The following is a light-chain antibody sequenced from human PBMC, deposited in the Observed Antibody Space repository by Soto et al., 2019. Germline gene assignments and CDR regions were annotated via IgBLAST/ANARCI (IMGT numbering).Light chain of an antibody. Sequence: DIQLTQSPSSLSASVGDRVTITCRASQTIRSYLNWYQQKSGEAPRLLIYAASSLQTGVTSGFSGIGSGTEFTLSISSLQQEDFATCYCQQTYYIPYTFGQGTKVEIK. J-gene: IGKJ2*01. CDR1: QTIRSY. CDR2: AAS. V-gene: IGKV1-39*01. CDR3: QQTYYIPYT.